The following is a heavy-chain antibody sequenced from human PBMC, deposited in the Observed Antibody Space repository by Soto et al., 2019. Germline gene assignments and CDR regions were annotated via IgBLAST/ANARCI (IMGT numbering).Heavy chain of an antibody. CDR1: GCTFGDYA. J-gene: IGHJ4*02. CDR2: IRSKAYGGTT. D-gene: IGHD5-12*01. V-gene: IGHV3-49*03. CDR3: TRKWLRLFEYPIDY. Sequence: PGGSLRLSCTASGCTFGDYAMSWFRQAPGKGLEWVGFIRSKAYGGTTEYAASVKGRFTISRDDSKSIAYLQMNSLKTEDTAAYYCTRKWLRLFEYPIDYWGQGTLVTVSS.